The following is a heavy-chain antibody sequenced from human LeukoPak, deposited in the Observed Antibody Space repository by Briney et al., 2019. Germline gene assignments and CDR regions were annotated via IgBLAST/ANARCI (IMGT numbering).Heavy chain of an antibody. CDR2: ISSSSSYI. V-gene: IGHV3-21*01. CDR3: ARDPIGLNIVVVPEFGFDP. CDR1: GFTFSSYS. Sequence: KPGGSLRLSCAASGFTFSSYSMNWVRQAPGKGLEWVSSISSSSSYIYYADSVKGRFTNSRDNAKNSLYLQMNSLRAEDTAAYYWARDPIGLNIVVVPEFGFDPWGQGTLVTVSS. J-gene: IGHJ5*02. D-gene: IGHD2-2*01.